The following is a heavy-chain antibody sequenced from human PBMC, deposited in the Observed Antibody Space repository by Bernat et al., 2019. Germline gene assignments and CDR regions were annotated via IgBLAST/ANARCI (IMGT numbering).Heavy chain of an antibody. J-gene: IGHJ4*02. V-gene: IGHV3-23*01. Sequence: EVQLLESVGGLVQSWGSLRLSCSASGFTFSSYAMSLVRQAPGKGLEWVSAISGSGGSTYYADSVKGRFTISRDNFKNTLYLQMNSLRAEDTAVYYCAKESSDYDYIWGSYLNSWINYLDYRGQGTLVTVYS. CDR3: AKESSDYDYIWGSYLNSWINYLDY. CDR2: ISGSGGST. CDR1: GFTFSSYA. D-gene: IGHD3-16*02.